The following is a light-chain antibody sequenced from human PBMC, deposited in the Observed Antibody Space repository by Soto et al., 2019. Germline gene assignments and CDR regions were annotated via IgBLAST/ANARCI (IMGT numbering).Light chain of an antibody. CDR3: QHFGGSSRT. CDR1: QSISSTY. Sequence: EIVLTQSPGTLSLSPGERATLSCRASQSISSTYYLTWYQQKPGQAPRLLIYGASTRATGIPDRFSGSVSGTDFTLTISRLDPEDFAVYYCQHFGGSSRTFGQGTKVEIK. J-gene: IGKJ1*01. CDR2: GAS. V-gene: IGKV3-20*01.